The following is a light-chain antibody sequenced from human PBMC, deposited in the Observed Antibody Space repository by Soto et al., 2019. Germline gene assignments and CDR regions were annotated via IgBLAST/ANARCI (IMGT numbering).Light chain of an antibody. V-gene: IGLV2-14*01. CDR3: SSYTSSNIDYV. CDR2: EVS. CDR1: SSDVGGYNY. Sequence: QSVLTQPASVSGSPGQSITISCTGTSSDVGGYNYVSWYQQHPGKAPKLMIYEVSNRPSGVSNRFSGSKSSNTASLTISGLQAEDEADYYCSSYTSSNIDYVFGTGTKLTVL. J-gene: IGLJ1*01.